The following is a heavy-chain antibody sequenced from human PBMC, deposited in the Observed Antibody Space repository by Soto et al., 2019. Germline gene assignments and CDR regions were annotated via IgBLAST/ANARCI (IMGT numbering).Heavy chain of an antibody. CDR2: IIPIFGTA. Sequence: SVKVSCKASGGTFSIYAISWVLQSPLQGLEWMGGIIPIFGTANYAQKFQGRVTITADESTSTAYMELSSLRSEDTAVYYCARGSNPYYYYYGMDVWGQGTTVTVSS. J-gene: IGHJ6*02. V-gene: IGHV1-69*13. D-gene: IGHD2-2*01. CDR3: ARGSNPYYYYYGMDV. CDR1: GGTFSIYA.